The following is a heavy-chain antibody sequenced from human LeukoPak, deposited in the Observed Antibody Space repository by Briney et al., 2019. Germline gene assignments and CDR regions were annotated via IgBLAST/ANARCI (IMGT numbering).Heavy chain of an antibody. CDR2: INHSGST. V-gene: IGHV4-34*01. D-gene: IGHD5-24*01. CDR3: AREDGMRHAFDI. J-gene: IGHJ3*02. CDR1: GGSFSGYY. Sequence: SETLSLTCAVYGGSFSGYYWSWIRQPPGKGLEWIGEINHSGSTNYNPSLESRVTISVDTSKNQFSLKLSSVTAADTAVYYCAREDGMRHAFDIWGQGTMVTVSS.